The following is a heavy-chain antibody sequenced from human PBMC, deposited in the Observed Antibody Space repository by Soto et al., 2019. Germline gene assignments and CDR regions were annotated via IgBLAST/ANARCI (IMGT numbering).Heavy chain of an antibody. J-gene: IGHJ5*02. CDR1: GYTFTSYY. CDR2: INPSGGST. Sequence: GASVKISCKASGYTFTSYYMHWVRQAPGRGLEWMGIINPSGGSTSYAQKFQGRVTMTRDTSTSTVYMELSSLRSEGTAVYYCARGPPPFWSGSGEIDPWGQGTLVTVSS. CDR3: ARGPPPFWSGSGEIDP. D-gene: IGHD3-3*01. V-gene: IGHV1-46*01.